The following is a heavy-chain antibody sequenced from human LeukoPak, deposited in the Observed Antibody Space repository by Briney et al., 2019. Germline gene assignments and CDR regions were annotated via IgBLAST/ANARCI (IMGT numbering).Heavy chain of an antibody. CDR2: INHSGST. V-gene: IGHV4-34*01. CDR1: GGSFSGYY. D-gene: IGHD6-19*01. J-gene: IGHJ5*02. CDR3: ARHPSSGWYARFDP. Sequence: SETLSLTCAVYGGSFSGYYWSWIRQPPGKGLEWIGEINHSGSTNYNPSLKSRVTISIDTSQNQFSLNLSSVTAADAAVYFCARHPSSGWYARFDPWGRGTLVTVSS.